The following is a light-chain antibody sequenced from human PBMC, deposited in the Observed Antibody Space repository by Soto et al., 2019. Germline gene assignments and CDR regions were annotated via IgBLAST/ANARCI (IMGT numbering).Light chain of an antibody. CDR1: QTFSSN. CDR2: GAS. Sequence: EIVMTQSPATLSVSPGERATLSCRASQTFSSNLAWYQQKPGQAPRLLIYGASTRATGIPARFSGSGSGTEFTLTISSLQSENFAVYYCQQDSNWTFGQGTKVDI. V-gene: IGKV3-15*01. CDR3: QQDSNWT. J-gene: IGKJ1*01.